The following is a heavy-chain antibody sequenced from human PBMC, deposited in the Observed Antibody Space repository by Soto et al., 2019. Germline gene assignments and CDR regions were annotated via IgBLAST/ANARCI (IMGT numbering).Heavy chain of an antibody. Sequence: GGSLRLSCAGSGFTFGDSYMSWIRQAPGKGLEWLSYISPGSRYPAYADSVKGRFTISRDNAKGSLYLQMMSLTAEDTAIYYCVKGGGGGLLDPWGQGTMVTVSS. CDR3: VKGGGGGLLDP. CDR2: ISPGSRYP. V-gene: IGHV3-11*06. D-gene: IGHD2-15*01. J-gene: IGHJ5*02. CDR1: GFTFGDSY.